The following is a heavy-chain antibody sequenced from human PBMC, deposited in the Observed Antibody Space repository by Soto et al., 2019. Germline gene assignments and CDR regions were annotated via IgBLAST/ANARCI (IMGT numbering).Heavy chain of an antibody. D-gene: IGHD1-7*01. CDR3: ASLLELGYHHYTPDP. V-gene: IGHV1-69*01. Sequence: QVQLVQSGAEVKKPGSSVKVSCKASGGTFSSYAISWVRQAPGQGLEWMGGIIPIFGTANYAQKFQGRVTITADESTRTAYMELSSLRSADTAVYYCASLLELGYHHYTPDPWGQGTVVTGSA. J-gene: IGHJ5*02. CDR1: GGTFSSYA. CDR2: IIPIFGTA.